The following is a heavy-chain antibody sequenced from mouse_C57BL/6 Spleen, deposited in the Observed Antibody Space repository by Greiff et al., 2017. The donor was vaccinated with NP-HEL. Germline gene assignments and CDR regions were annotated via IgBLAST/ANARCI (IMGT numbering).Heavy chain of an antibody. Sequence: EVQLQESGGGLVQPKGSLKLSCAASGFSFNTYAMNWVRQAPGQGLEWVARIRSKSNNYATYYADSVKDRFTISRDDSESMLYLQMNNLKTEDTAVYYCVRHHSNYAMGYWGQGTSVTVSS. V-gene: IGHV10-1*01. J-gene: IGHJ4*01. CDR2: IRSKSNNYAT. CDR3: VRHHSNYAMGY. D-gene: IGHD2-5*01. CDR1: GFSFNTYA.